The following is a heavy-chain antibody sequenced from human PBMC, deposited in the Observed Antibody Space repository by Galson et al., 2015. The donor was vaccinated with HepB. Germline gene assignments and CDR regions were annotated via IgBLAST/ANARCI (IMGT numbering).Heavy chain of an antibody. CDR3: AKGGRSSSWYFYYFDY. V-gene: IGHV3-23*01. CDR2: ISGSGGST. D-gene: IGHD6-13*01. Sequence: SLRLSCAASGFTFSSYAMSWVRQAPGKGLEWVSAISGSGGSTYYADSVKGRFTISRDNSKNTLYLQMNSLRAEDTAVYYCAKGGRSSSWYFYYFDYWGQGTLVTVSS. CDR1: GFTFSSYA. J-gene: IGHJ4*02.